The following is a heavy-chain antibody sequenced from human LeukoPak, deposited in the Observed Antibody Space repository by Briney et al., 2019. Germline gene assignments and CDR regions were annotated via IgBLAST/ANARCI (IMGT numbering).Heavy chain of an antibody. Sequence: GGSLRLSCAASGFTVSNSYMSWVRQAPGKGLEWVSTISNSGDATYYADSVKGRFTISRDNSKNTLYLQMNSLRAEDTAVYYCAKAPPYKKYFDYWGQGTLVTVSS. J-gene: IGHJ4*02. CDR3: AKAPPYKKYFDY. V-gene: IGHV3-23*01. CDR1: GFTVSNSY. D-gene: IGHD1-1*01. CDR2: ISNSGDAT.